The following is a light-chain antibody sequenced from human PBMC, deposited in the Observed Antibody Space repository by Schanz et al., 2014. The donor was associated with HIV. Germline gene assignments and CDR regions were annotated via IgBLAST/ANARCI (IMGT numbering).Light chain of an antibody. CDR3: AAWDDSLNGPV. CDR1: SSNIGSNT. CDR2: TNN. V-gene: IGLV1-44*01. Sequence: QSVLTQPSSASGTPGQRVTISCSGSSSNIGSNTVNWYHQLPGTAPKLLIYTNNQRPSGVPDRFSGSKSGTSASLAINGLQSEDEADYYCAAWDDSLNGPVFGGGTKLTVL. J-gene: IGLJ2*01.